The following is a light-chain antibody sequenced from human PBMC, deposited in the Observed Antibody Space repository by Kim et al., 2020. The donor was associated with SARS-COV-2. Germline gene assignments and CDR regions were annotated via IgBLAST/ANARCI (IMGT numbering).Light chain of an antibody. CDR3: QQRTNWPSLT. J-gene: IGKJ4*01. Sequence: SPGERATPSCRASQTVNTYLAWYQQKPGQAPRLLIYDASSRATGIPARFSGSGSGTDFTLTISSLEPEDFAVYYCQQRTNWPSLTFGGGTKVDIK. V-gene: IGKV3-11*01. CDR1: QTVNTY. CDR2: DAS.